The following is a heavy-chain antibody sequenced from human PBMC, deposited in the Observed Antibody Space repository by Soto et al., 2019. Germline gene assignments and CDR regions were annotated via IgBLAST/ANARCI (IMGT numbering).Heavy chain of an antibody. CDR3: AKLRRGTTGTEGFDP. D-gene: IGHD1-7*01. V-gene: IGHV3-23*01. Sequence: EVQLLESGGGLAHQGGSLTLSCAASGVTFSSDAMTWVRQAPGKGLEWLSTISNSGGTTHYADSVKGRFTVSRDNFKSTLYLLMNSLRAEDTAVYYCAKLRRGTTGTEGFDPWGQGTLVTVSS. J-gene: IGHJ5*02. CDR1: GVTFSSDA. CDR2: ISNSGGTT.